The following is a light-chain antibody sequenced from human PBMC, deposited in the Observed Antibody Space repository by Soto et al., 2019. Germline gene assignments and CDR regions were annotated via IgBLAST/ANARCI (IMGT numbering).Light chain of an antibody. V-gene: IGKV3-15*01. Sequence: PGDRATLSCGASQSVSSSHLAWYQQKPGQAPRLLIYGASTRATGIPARFSGSGSGTEFTLTISSLQSEDFAVYYCQQYNNWPPWTFGQGTKVEIK. CDR2: GAS. CDR1: QSVSSSH. J-gene: IGKJ1*01. CDR3: QQYNNWPPWT.